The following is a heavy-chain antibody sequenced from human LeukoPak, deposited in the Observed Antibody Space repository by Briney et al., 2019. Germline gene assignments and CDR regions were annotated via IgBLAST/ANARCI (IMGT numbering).Heavy chain of an antibody. D-gene: IGHD1-1*01. CDR1: GFTFSNYA. Sequence: GGSLRLSCAASGFTFSNYAMHWVRQAPGKGLEWVAVISFDATKEYFAKSVKGRFTISRDNSKATLYLQMHRLRIEDTALYFCARFKVGTNTTQKNAFDIWGQGTVVAVSS. J-gene: IGHJ3*02. CDR3: ARFKVGTNTTQKNAFDI. CDR2: ISFDATKE. V-gene: IGHV3-30*01.